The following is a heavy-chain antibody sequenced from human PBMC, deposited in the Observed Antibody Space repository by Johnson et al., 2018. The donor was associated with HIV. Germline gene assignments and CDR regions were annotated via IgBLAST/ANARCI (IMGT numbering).Heavy chain of an antibody. Sequence: VQLVESGGGVVRPGGSLRLSCAASGFSFDDYGMSWVRQAPGKGLEWVSGINWNGGSTGYADSVKGRFTISRDNAKNSLYLQINSLRAEDTALYYCARDLTHYYDSHDAFDIWGQGTMVTVSS. CDR2: INWNGGST. D-gene: IGHD3-22*01. CDR1: GFSFDDYG. CDR3: ARDLTHYYDSHDAFDI. J-gene: IGHJ3*02. V-gene: IGHV3-20*04.